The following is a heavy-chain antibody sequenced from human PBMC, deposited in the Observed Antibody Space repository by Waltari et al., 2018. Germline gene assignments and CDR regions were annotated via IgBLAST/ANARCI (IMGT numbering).Heavy chain of an antibody. D-gene: IGHD5-12*01. CDR3: VLGVEMATYSDY. Sequence: QVQLVQSGAEVKKPGSSVKVSCKASGGTFRRYAISWVRQAPGQGLEWMGRIIPIFGTANYAQKFQGRVTITADKSTSTAYMELSSLRSEDTAVYYCVLGVEMATYSDYWGQGTLVTVSS. V-gene: IGHV1-69*08. CDR1: GGTFRRYA. J-gene: IGHJ4*02. CDR2: IIPIFGTA.